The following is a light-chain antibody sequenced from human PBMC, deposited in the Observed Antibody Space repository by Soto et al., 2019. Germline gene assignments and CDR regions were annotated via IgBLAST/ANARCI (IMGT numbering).Light chain of an antibody. Sequence: EIVLTQSPGTLSLSPGERATLSCRASQSVSSSYLAWYQQKPGQAPRLLIYGASSRATGIPDRFSGSGSGTDFTLTISRPEPEDFAVYYCQQYGSSHPYTFGQGTKLEIK. V-gene: IGKV3-20*01. CDR2: GAS. CDR3: QQYGSSHPYT. J-gene: IGKJ2*01. CDR1: QSVSSSY.